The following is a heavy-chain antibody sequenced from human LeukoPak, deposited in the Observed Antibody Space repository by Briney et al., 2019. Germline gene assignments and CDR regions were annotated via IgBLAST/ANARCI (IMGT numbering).Heavy chain of an antibody. CDR2: ISYDGSNK. CDR3: AKEGYSRGYYSYYYMDV. J-gene: IGHJ6*03. CDR1: GFSFSNFG. Sequence: GGSLRLSCAASGFSFSNFGMHWVRRAPGKGLEWVTAISYDGSNKYYADSVKGRFTISRDNSKNTLYVQMNSLRAEDTAVYYCAKEGYSRGYYSYYYMDVWGKGTTVTISS. D-gene: IGHD6-13*01. V-gene: IGHV3-30*19.